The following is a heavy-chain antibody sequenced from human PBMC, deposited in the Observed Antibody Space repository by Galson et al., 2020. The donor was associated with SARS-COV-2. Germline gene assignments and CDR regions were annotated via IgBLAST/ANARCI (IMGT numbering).Heavy chain of an antibody. CDR1: GITFRDYG. Sequence: QHGGSMNLSCAASGITFRDYGLHWVRQAPGKGLEWVAIIWFDGTNKFYADSVKGRFTISRADSKNTLYLQMNSLRAEDTAMYYCATEEYPGGYSDYASGSIHIWGQGTMVTVSS. J-gene: IGHJ3*02. CDR2: IWFDGTNK. D-gene: IGHD5-18*01. V-gene: IGHV3-33*01. CDR3: ATEEYPGGYSDYASGSIHI.